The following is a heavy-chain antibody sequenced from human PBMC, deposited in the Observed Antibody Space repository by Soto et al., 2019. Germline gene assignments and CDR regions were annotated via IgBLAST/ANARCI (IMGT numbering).Heavy chain of an antibody. Sequence: ASVKVSCKASGGTFSSYAISWVRQAPGQGLEWMGGIIPIFGTANYAQKFQGRVTITADKSTSTAYMELSSLRSEDTAVYYCARHTYYDFWSGYYSPQNYYYYYGMDVWGQGTTVTVS. D-gene: IGHD3-3*01. J-gene: IGHJ6*02. CDR1: GGTFSSYA. CDR2: IIPIFGTA. V-gene: IGHV1-69*06. CDR3: ARHTYYDFWSGYYSPQNYYYYYGMDV.